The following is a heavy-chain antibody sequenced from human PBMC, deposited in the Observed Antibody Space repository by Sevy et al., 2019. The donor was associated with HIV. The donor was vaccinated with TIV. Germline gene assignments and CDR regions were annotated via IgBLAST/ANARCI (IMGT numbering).Heavy chain of an antibody. CDR2: IHYSGGT. J-gene: IGHJ4*02. V-gene: IGHV4-30-4*01. CDR1: GGSISSSDSY. D-gene: IGHD5-12*01. Sequence: SETLSLTCTVSGGSISSSDSYWSWIRQPPGKGLEWIGYIHYSGGTYYNPFLKSRVAMSVDTSEKKFSLKLSSLTAADTAVYYCASKRGYNHGPFDYWGQGTLVTASS. CDR3: ASKRGYNHGPFDY.